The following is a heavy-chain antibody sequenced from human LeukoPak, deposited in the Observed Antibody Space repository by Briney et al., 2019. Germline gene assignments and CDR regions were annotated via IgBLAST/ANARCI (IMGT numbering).Heavy chain of an antibody. V-gene: IGHV1-2*02. CDR3: ARAPMVRGKGYYYMDV. D-gene: IGHD3-10*01. CDR1: GYTFTGYY. J-gene: IGHJ6*03. CDR2: INPNSGGT. Sequence: ASVKVSCKASGYTFTGYYMHWVRQAPGQGLEWMGWINPNSGGTNYAQKFQGRVTMTRDTSISTAYMELSSLRSEDTAVYYCARAPMVRGKGYYYMDVWGKGTTVTISS.